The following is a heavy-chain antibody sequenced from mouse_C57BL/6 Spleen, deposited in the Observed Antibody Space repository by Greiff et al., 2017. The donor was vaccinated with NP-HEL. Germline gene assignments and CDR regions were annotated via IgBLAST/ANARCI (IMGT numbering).Heavy chain of an antibody. V-gene: IGHV5-17*01. CDR1: GFTFSDYG. Sequence: DVQLVESGGGLVKPGGSLKLSCAASGFTFSDYGMHWVRQAPEKGLEWVAYISSGSSTIYYADTVKGRFTISRDNAKNTLFLQMTSLRSEDTAMYYCARPGYGSSYGYFDVWGTGTTVTVSS. CDR2: ISSGSSTI. CDR3: ARPGYGSSYGYFDV. D-gene: IGHD1-1*01. J-gene: IGHJ1*03.